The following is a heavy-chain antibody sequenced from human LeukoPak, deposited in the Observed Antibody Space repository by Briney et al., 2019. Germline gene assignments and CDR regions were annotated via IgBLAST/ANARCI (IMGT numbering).Heavy chain of an antibody. V-gene: IGHV3-23*01. Sequence: GGSLRLSCAASGFTFSSYAMSRVRQAPGKGLEWVSAISGSGGSTYYADSVKGRFTISRDNSKNTLYLQMNSLRAEDTAVYYCAKVPRSTYSSGWYWFDPWGQGTLVTVSS. D-gene: IGHD6-19*01. CDR2: ISGSGGST. CDR3: AKVPRSTYSSGWYWFDP. CDR1: GFTFSSYA. J-gene: IGHJ5*02.